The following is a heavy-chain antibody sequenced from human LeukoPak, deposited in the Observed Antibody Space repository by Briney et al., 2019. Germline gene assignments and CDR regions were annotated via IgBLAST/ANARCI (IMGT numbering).Heavy chain of an antibody. J-gene: IGHJ4*02. CDR3: ARDGKQQLGFDY. CDR1: GYTFTSYG. Sequence: ASVKVSCKASGYTFTSYGISWVRQAPGQGLELMGWISTYNGKTNHDQNFQGRVIMTTNTSTSTAYMELRSLRSDDTAVYYCARDGKQQLGFDYWGQGTLVTVSS. CDR2: ISTYNGKT. V-gene: IGHV1-18*01. D-gene: IGHD6-13*01.